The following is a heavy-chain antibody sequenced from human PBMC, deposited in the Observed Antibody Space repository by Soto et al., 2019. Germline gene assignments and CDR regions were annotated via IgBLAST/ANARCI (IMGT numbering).Heavy chain of an antibody. D-gene: IGHD6-13*01. CDR3: AGGYRQSGYSSSWVFDY. J-gene: IGHJ4*02. CDR1: GGSINSGGYY. V-gene: IGHV4-31*03. Sequence: QVQLQESGPGLVKPSQTLSLICTVSGGSINSGGYYWNWIRQHPGKGLEWIGYIFYSGSTYYNPFLRRRVTISADTSENQFSLNLSSVTAADTAVYFCAGGYRQSGYSSSWVFDYWGQGTLVNVSS. CDR2: IFYSGST.